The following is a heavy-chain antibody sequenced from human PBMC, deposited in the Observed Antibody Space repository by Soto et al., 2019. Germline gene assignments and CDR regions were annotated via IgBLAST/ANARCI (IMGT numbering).Heavy chain of an antibody. Sequence: SVKVSCKASGGTFSSYAISWVRQAPGQGLEWMGGIIPIFGTANYAQKFQGRVTITADESTSTAYMELSSLRSEDTAVYYCASDTYYYGSGNFDYWGQGTLVTVSS. CDR3: ASDTYYYGSGNFDY. CDR1: GGTFSSYA. J-gene: IGHJ4*02. CDR2: IIPIFGTA. D-gene: IGHD3-10*01. V-gene: IGHV1-69*13.